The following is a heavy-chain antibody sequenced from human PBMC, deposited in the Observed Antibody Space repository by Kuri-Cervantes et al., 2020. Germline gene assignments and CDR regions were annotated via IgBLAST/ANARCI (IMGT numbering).Heavy chain of an antibody. CDR2: IYHSGST. Sequence: SETLSLTCAVSGYSLSSIYYWGWIRQPPGKGLEWIGSIYHSGSTYYNPSLKSRVTISVHTSKNQFSLRLSSVTAADTAVYYCARGSYCSGGSCYHLSYAFDIWGQGTMVTVSS. J-gene: IGHJ3*02. V-gene: IGHV4-38-2*01. CDR1: GYSLSSIYY. CDR3: ARGSYCSGGSCYHLSYAFDI. D-gene: IGHD2-15*01.